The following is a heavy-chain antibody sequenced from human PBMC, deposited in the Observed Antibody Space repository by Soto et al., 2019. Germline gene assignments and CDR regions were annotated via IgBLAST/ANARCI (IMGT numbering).Heavy chain of an antibody. D-gene: IGHD3-22*01. J-gene: IGHJ5*02. CDR2: IRSKAYGGTT. V-gene: IGHV3-49*03. Sequence: GGSLRLSCTASGFTFGDYAMSWFRQAPGKGLEWVGFIRSKAYGGTTEYAASVKGRFTISRDDSKSIAYLQMNSLKTEDTAVYYCTRAGVTMIVVVPHYPWGQGTLVTVSS. CDR3: TRAGVTMIVVVPHYP. CDR1: GFTFGDYA.